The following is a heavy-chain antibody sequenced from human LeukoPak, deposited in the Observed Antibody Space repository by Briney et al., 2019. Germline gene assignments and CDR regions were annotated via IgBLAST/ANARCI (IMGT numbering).Heavy chain of an antibody. J-gene: IGHJ4*02. CDR3: ARHSGYGYTFDY. CDR1: GYTFTGYY. D-gene: IGHD5-12*01. CDR2: INPNSGGT. V-gene: IGHV1-2*02. Sequence: GASVKVSCKASGYTFTGYYIHWVRQAPGQGLEWMGYINPNSGGTNYARKSQGRVTMTRDTSISTAFMELSRLRSDDTAVYYCARHSGYGYTFDYWGQGTLVTVSS.